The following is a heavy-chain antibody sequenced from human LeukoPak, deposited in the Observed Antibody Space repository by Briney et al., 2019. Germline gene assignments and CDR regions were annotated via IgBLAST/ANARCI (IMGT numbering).Heavy chain of an antibody. CDR1: GFAFSTYW. V-gene: IGHV3-7*01. J-gene: IGHJ4*02. CDR3: ARDIVYLQLQN. D-gene: IGHD1-1*01. CDR2: IGKDGSEK. Sequence: QPGGSLRLSCAASGFAFSTYWMIWVRQAPGKGLEWVASIGKDGSEKSYVDSVKGRFTISRDNARNSLYLQMSSLRVEDTAVYYCARDIVYLQLQNWGQGTLSPSPQ.